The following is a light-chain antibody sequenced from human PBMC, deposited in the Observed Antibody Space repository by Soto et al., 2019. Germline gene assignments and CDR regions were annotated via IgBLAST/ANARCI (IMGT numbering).Light chain of an antibody. CDR2: AAS. CDR3: QQLKSYPIAT. J-gene: IGKJ4*01. V-gene: IGKV1-9*01. Sequence: DIQLTQSPSFLSASVGDRVTITCRASQDISNFLAWYQQKPGKAPKLLIYAASTLQSGVPSRFSGSGSGREFTLTISSLQPEDFATFHGQQLKSYPIATFGGGTKVDIK. CDR1: QDISNF.